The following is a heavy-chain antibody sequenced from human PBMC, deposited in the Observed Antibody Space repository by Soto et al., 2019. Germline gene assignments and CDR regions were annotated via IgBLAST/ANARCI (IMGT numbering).Heavy chain of an antibody. D-gene: IGHD4-17*01. CDR1: GCSISSYY. CDR3: ARGRLATVTHY. V-gene: IGHV4-59*01. CDR2: IYYSGST. J-gene: IGHJ4*02. Sequence: SETLSLTCTVSGCSISSYYWSWIRQPPGKGLEWIGYIYYSGSTNYNPSLKSRVTISVDTSKNQFSLKLSSVTAADTAVYYCARGRLATVTHYWGQGTLVTVSS.